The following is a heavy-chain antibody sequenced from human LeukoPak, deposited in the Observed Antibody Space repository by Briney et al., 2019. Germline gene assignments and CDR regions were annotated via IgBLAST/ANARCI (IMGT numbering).Heavy chain of an antibody. J-gene: IGHJ4*02. D-gene: IGHD1-1*01. V-gene: IGHV1-24*01. CDR3: AAGAQLPIDY. CDR1: VYTLTELS. CDR2: FDLEDGER. Sequence: ASVKVSCNVSVYTLTELSVHWVRQAPGKGLEWLGGFDLEDGERVYAQKLQGRLTMTEDTSTDTAYMELSSLRSDDTATYYCAAGAQLPIDYWGQGTLVTVSS.